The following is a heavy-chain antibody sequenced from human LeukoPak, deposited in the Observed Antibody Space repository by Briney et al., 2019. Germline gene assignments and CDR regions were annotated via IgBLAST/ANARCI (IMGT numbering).Heavy chain of an antibody. D-gene: IGHD6-13*01. CDR1: GGTFSSYA. V-gene: IGHV1-69*05. CDR2: IIPIFGTA. CDR3: ARGEREAAAGLFDY. Sequence: GASVKVSCKASGGTFSSYAISWVRQAPGQGLEWMGGIIPIFGTANYAQKFQGRVTITTDESTSTAYMELSSLRSEDTAVYYCARGEREAAAGLFDYWGQGTLVTVSS. J-gene: IGHJ4*02.